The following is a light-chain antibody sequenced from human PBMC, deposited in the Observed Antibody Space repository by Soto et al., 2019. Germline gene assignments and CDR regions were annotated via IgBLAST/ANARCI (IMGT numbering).Light chain of an antibody. CDR3: SSYTTTNTHV. CDR2: DVS. CDR1: SSVVGAYNC. V-gene: IGLV2-14*01. Sequence: QSAVTQPASVSGSPGQSITISCSGTSSVVGAYNCVSWHQQHPGKVPKIIIYDVSRRPSGVSNRFSGSKSGNTASLTISGLQADDEADYYCSSYTTTNTHVFGTGTKVTDL. J-gene: IGLJ1*01.